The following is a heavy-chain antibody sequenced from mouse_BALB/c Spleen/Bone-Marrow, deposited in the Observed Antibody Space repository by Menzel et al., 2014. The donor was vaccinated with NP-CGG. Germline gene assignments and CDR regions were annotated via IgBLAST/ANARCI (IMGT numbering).Heavy chain of an antibody. D-gene: IGHD2-3*01. CDR1: GFTFSDYY. V-gene: IGHV5-4*02. CDR2: ISDGGSYT. CDR3: ARGTDDYFDY. Sequence: EVKVVESGGGLVKPGGSLKLSCAASGFTFSDYYMYWVRQTPEKRLEWVATISDGGSYTYYPDSVKGRFTISRDSAKNSLYRQMSSLKSEDTAMYYFARGTDDYFDYWGQGTTLTVSS. J-gene: IGHJ2*01.